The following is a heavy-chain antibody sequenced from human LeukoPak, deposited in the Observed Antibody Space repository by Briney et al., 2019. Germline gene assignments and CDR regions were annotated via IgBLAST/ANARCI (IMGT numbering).Heavy chain of an antibody. CDR1: GFTFSNFW. J-gene: IGHJ6*03. V-gene: IGHV3-7*01. Sequence: GGSLRLSCAAAGFTFSNFWMSWVRQAPGKGLEWVANIKQDGSEKYYVDSVKGRFTISRDNSKNTLYLQMNSLRAEDTAVYYCAKGDLPYGDYDYYYYMDVWGKGTTVTISS. CDR3: AKGDLPYGDYDYYYYMDV. D-gene: IGHD4-17*01. CDR2: IKQDGSEK.